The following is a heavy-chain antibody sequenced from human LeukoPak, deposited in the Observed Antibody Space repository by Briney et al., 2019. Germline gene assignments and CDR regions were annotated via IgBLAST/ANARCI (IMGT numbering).Heavy chain of an antibody. CDR2: ISGSGGST. V-gene: IGHV3-23*01. CDR1: GFTISSYA. Sequence: GGSLRLSCAASGFTISSYAMSWVRQAPGKGLEWVSAISGSGGSTYYADSVKGRSTISRDNSTNTLYLQMNSLRCKDAALYYRAKPHKAWELLNYLDLWGHGTLVTVSS. CDR3: AKPHKAWELLNYLDL. D-gene: IGHD1-26*01. J-gene: IGHJ4*01.